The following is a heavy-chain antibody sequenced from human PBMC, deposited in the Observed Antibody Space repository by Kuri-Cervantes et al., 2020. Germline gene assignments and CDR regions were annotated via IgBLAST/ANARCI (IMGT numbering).Heavy chain of an antibody. CDR1: GFTFSSYA. CDR2: ISYDGSNK. Sequence: GGSLRLSCAASGFTFSSYAMHWVRQAPGKGLEWVAVISYDGSNKYYADSVKGRFTISRDNSKNTLYLQMNSLRAEDTAVYYCAKLGIGPEKNGDYWGQGTLVTVSS. V-gene: IGHV3-30-3*02. J-gene: IGHJ4*02. CDR3: AKLGIGPEKNGDY. D-gene: IGHD7-27*01.